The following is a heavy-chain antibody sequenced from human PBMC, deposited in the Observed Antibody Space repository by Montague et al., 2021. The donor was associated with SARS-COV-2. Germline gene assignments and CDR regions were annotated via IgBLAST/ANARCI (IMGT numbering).Heavy chain of an antibody. V-gene: IGHV4-34*01. CDR1: GGSFSGYY. D-gene: IGHD3-9*01. Sequence: SETQSLTCAVYGGSFSGYYWSWIRQPPGKGLEWIGEINHSGSTNYNPSLKSRVTISVDTSKNQFSLKLSSVTAADTAVYYCARHALGYFDWLNEGYFDYWGQGTLVTVSS. CDR3: ARHALGYFDWLNEGYFDY. CDR2: INHSGST. J-gene: IGHJ4*02.